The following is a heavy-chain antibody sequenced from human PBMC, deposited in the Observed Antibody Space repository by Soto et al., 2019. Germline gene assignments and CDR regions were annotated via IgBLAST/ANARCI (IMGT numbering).Heavy chain of an antibody. J-gene: IGHJ4*02. D-gene: IGHD3-10*01. V-gene: IGHV2-5*02. Sequence: QITLKESGPTQVKPTQTLTLTCSFSGFSLNTDGEGVGWVRQPPGEALERLALIYWDDDERYSPSLKTRLTSTKDPSKNHVVLIMTNMDPVDTATYYCAHSRNLITEEAQVGDLDYWGQGTLVTVSS. CDR3: AHSRNLITEEAQVGDLDY. CDR2: IYWDDDE. CDR1: GFSLNTDGEG.